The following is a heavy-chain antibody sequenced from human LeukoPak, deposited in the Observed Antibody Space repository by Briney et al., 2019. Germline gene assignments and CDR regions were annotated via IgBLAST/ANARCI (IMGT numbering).Heavy chain of an antibody. Sequence: SGGSLRLSCAASGLTFSSYGMHWVRQAPGKGLEWVAVIWYDGSNKYYADSVKGRFTISRDNSKNTLYLQMNSLRAEDTAVYYCARAPGDSSSYADYWGQGTPVTVSS. D-gene: IGHD6-6*01. CDR1: GLTFSSYG. CDR3: ARAPGDSSSYADY. J-gene: IGHJ4*02. V-gene: IGHV3-33*01. CDR2: IWYDGSNK.